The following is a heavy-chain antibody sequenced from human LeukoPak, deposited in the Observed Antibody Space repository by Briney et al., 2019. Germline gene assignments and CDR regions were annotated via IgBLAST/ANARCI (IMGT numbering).Heavy chain of an antibody. CDR3: AKTSAMIVVVTYFDY. Sequence: GGSLRLSCAASGLTFSSYAMSWVRQAPGKGLEWVSGISGSSGSTYYADSVKGRFTISRDNSKNTLYLQMNSLRAEDTAVYYCAKTSAMIVVVTYFDYWGQGTLVTVSS. CDR1: GLTFSSYA. CDR2: ISGSSGST. J-gene: IGHJ4*02. V-gene: IGHV3-23*01. D-gene: IGHD3-22*01.